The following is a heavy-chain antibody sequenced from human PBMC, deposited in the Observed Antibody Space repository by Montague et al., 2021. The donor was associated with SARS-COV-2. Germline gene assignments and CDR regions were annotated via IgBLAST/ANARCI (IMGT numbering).Heavy chain of an antibody. V-gene: IGHV4-59*01. CDR1: GGSISSYY. Sequence: SETLSPTCTVSGGSISSYYWSWIRQPPGKGLKWIGYIYYSGSTNYNPSLKSRVTISVDTSKNQFSLKLSSVTAADTAVYYCARGSGWMGNAFDIWGQGTMVTVSS. J-gene: IGHJ3*02. CDR3: ARGSGWMGNAFDI. CDR2: IYYSGST. D-gene: IGHD6-19*01.